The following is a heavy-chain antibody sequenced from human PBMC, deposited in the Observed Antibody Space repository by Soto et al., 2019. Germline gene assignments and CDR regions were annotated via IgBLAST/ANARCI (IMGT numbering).Heavy chain of an antibody. CDR3: ATHQGYYGSGSYCFDY. Sequence: SETLSLTCAVYGGSFSGYYWSWIRQPPGKGLEWIGEINHSGSTNYNPSLKSRVTISVDTSKNQFSLKLSSMTAADAAVYYCATHQGYYGSGSYCFDYWGLGTQVTVSS. D-gene: IGHD3-10*01. CDR1: GGSFSGYY. CDR2: INHSGST. V-gene: IGHV4-34*01. J-gene: IGHJ4*02.